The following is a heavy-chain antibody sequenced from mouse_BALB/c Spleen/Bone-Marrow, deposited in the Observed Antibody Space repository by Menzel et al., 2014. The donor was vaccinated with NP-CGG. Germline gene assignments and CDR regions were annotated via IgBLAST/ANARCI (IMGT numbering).Heavy chain of an antibody. D-gene: IGHD2-4*01. V-gene: IGHV7-3*02. CDR3: ARDTVITTHWYFDV. J-gene: IGHJ1*01. CDR1: GFTFTDYY. Sequence: EVQVVESGGGLGQPGGSLRLSCATSGFTFTDYYMSWVRQPPGKALEWLGFIRNKANGYTTEYSASVKGQFTISRDNSQSILYLQMNTLRAEDSATYYCARDTVITTHWYFDVWGAGTTVTVSS. CDR2: IRNKANGYTT.